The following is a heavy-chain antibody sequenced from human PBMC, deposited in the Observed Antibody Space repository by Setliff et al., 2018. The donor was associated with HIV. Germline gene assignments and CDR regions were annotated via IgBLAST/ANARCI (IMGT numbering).Heavy chain of an antibody. CDR3: ARVWLHFGDDIPRFDP. Sequence: PSETLSLTCGVSGYSVNSDYNWGWLRQPPGKGLESPGRGLEWIGHIYHSGSTYYNPSLRSRITMSIDTSKNHFSLKLTSVTAADTAVYYCARVWLHFGDDIPRFDPWGQGILVTVSS. CDR1: GYSVNSDYN. CDR2: IYHSGST. V-gene: IGHV4-38-2*01. J-gene: IGHJ5*02. D-gene: IGHD4-17*01.